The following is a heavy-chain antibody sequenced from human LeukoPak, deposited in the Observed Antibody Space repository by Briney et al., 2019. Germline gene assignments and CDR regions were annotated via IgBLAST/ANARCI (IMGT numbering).Heavy chain of an antibody. V-gene: IGHV1-46*01. CDR3: ARGSRYYDSSGYYFDY. Sequence: GASVKVSCKASGGTFSSYAISWVRQAPGQGLEWMGIINPSGGSTSYAQKFQGRVTMTRDTSTSTVYMELSSLRSEDTAVYYCARGSRYYDSSGYYFDYWGQGTLVTVSS. CDR2: INPSGGST. J-gene: IGHJ4*02. CDR1: GGTFSSYA. D-gene: IGHD3-22*01.